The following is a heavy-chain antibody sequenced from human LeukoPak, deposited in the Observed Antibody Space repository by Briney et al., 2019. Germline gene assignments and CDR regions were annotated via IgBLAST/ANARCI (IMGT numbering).Heavy chain of an antibody. V-gene: IGHV3-48*01. D-gene: IGHD5-18*01. CDR1: GFIFSNYN. Sequence: GGSLRLSCAASGFIFSNYNMNWVRQTPGKGLEWLSYISSSSGTIYYADSVKGRFTISGDNAKNSLHLQMNSLRAEDTAVYYRARALGYSYGYAVDYWGQGTLVTVSS. CDR3: ARALGYSYGYAVDY. J-gene: IGHJ4*02. CDR2: ISSSSGTI.